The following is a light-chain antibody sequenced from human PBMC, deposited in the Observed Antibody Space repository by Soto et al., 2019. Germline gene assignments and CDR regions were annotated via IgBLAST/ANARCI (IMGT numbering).Light chain of an antibody. J-gene: IGKJ5*01. V-gene: IGKV3-11*01. CDR2: DAS. CDR3: QQYESYSVT. CDR1: QSVSSY. Sequence: SPATLSLSPGERATLSCRASQSVSSYLAWYQQKPGQAPRLLIYDASNRATGIPARFSGSGSGTDFTLTISSLQPDDFATYYCQQYESYSVTFGQGTRLEIK.